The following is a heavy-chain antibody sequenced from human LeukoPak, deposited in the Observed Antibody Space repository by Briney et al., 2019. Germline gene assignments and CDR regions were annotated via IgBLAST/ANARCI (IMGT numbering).Heavy chain of an antibody. V-gene: IGHV4-34*01. J-gene: IGHJ4*02. CDR2: INHSGST. Sequence: SETLSLTCAVYGGSFSGYYWSWIRQPPGKGLGWIGEINHSGSTNYNPSLKSRVTISVDTSKNQFSLKLSSVTAADTAIYYCARDRGYGPFDYWGQGTLVTVSS. CDR3: ARDRGYGPFDY. D-gene: IGHD3-10*01. CDR1: GGSFSGYY.